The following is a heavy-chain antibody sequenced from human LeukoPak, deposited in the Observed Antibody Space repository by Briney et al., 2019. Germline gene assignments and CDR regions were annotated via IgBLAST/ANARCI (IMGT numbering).Heavy chain of an antibody. Sequence: GGSLRLSCAASGFTFSSYAMHWVRQAPGKGLEWVAVISYDGSNKYYADSVKGRFTISRDNAKNSLYLQMNSLRAEDTAVYYCASLTYDYSNYAPPYDYWGQGTLVTVSS. J-gene: IGHJ4*02. CDR2: ISYDGSNK. V-gene: IGHV3-30-3*01. CDR1: GFTFSSYA. D-gene: IGHD4-11*01. CDR3: ASLTYDYSNYAPPYDY.